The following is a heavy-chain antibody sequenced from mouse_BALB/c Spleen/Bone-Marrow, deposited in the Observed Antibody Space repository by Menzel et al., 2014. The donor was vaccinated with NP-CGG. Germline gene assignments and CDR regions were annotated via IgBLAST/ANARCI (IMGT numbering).Heavy chain of an antibody. V-gene: IGHV5-17*02. D-gene: IGHD2-1*01. CDR2: ISSGSSTI. CDR3: ARSDGNYDYAMDC. Sequence: EVKLLESGGGLVQPGGSRKLSCAASGFTFSSFGMHWVRQAPEKGLEWVAYISSGSSTIHFADTVKGRFTISRDNPKNTLFLQMTSLRSEDTAMYYCARSDGNYDYAMDCWGQGSSVTVSS. J-gene: IGHJ4*01. CDR1: GFTFSSFG.